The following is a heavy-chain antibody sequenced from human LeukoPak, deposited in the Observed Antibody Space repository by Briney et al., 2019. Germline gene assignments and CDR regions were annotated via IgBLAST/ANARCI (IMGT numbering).Heavy chain of an antibody. D-gene: IGHD6-19*01. CDR1: GYTFNKHG. J-gene: IGHJ4*02. CDR3: ARDPSNTSGWSPYFDY. V-gene: IGHV1-18*04. Sequence: ASVKVSCKASGYTFNKHGITWVRQAPGQGLERMGWISAYNGDTKYGQKFQGRVTLITDTSASTAYMELRSLRSDDTAVYYCARDPSNTSGWSPYFDYWGQGALVIVSS. CDR2: ISAYNGDT.